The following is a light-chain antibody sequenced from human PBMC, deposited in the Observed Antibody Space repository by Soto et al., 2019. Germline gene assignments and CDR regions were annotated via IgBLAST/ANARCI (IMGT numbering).Light chain of an antibody. CDR1: QDISNH. V-gene: IGKV1-16*02. CDR2: AAS. CDR3: QQYNSYPVS. J-gene: IGKJ4*01. Sequence: DIQMTQSPSSLSASVGDRVTITCRASQDISNHLAWFLQKPGKAPKSLISAASSLQSGVPSKFSGSGSGTDFTLTISSLQPEDFATYYCQQYNSYPVSFGGGTKVEIK.